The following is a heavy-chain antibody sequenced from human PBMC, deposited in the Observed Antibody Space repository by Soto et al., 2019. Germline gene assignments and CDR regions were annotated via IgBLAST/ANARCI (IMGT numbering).Heavy chain of an antibody. D-gene: IGHD2-15*01. V-gene: IGHV3-23*01. J-gene: IGHJ6*02. CDR3: AREIVVVVAAHRQNPADYYYGMDV. CDR1: GFTFSSYA. CDR2: ISGSGGST. Sequence: PGGSLRLSCAASGFTFSSYAMSWVRQAPGKGLEWVSAISGSGGSTYYADSVKGRFTISRDNSKNTLYLQMNSLRAEDTAVYYCAREIVVVVAAHRQNPADYYYGMDVWGQGTTVTVSS.